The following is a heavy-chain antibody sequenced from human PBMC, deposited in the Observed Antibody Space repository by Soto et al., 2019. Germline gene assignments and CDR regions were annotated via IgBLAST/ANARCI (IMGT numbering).Heavy chain of an antibody. CDR1: GFTFSNAW. Sequence: GGSLRLSCAASGFTFSNAWMNWVRQAPGKGLEWVGRIKSKTDGGTTDYAAPVKGRFTISRDDSKNTLYLQMNSLKTEDTAVYYCTTGPNSSSWYVDYYYYGMDVWGQGTTVTVSS. D-gene: IGHD6-13*01. CDR2: IKSKTDGGTT. V-gene: IGHV3-15*07. CDR3: TTGPNSSSWYVDYYYYGMDV. J-gene: IGHJ6*02.